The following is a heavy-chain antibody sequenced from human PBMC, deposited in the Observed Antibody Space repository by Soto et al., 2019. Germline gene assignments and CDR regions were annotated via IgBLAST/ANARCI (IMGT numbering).Heavy chain of an antibody. CDR2: VYHTADT. J-gene: IGHJ5*02. D-gene: IGHD2-21*02. V-gene: IGHV4-4*02. Sequence: SETLSLTCGVSGGTVASSHWWRWVRQSPSRGLEWIGNVYHTADTNFNPSLQSRVTFSVDKSNNPFSLSLTSRTAAGMAVYSCAREIVTAGGNNYFDPWGPGTLFTVSS. CDR1: GGTVASSHW. CDR3: AREIVTAGGNNYFDP.